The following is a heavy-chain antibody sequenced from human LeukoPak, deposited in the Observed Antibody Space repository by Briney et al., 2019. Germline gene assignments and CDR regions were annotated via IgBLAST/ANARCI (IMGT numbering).Heavy chain of an antibody. CDR1: GLTFSSYA. CDR2: ITGSGGGT. D-gene: IGHD5-18*01. CDR3: AKVGKWIQLWFDY. J-gene: IGHJ4*02. Sequence: GGSLRLSCVASGLTFSSYAMSWVRRAPGKGLEWVSVITGSGGGTYYADSVKGRFTISRDNSKNTLYLQMNSLRAEDTAVYYCAKVGKWIQLWFDYWGQGSLVTVSS. V-gene: IGHV3-23*01.